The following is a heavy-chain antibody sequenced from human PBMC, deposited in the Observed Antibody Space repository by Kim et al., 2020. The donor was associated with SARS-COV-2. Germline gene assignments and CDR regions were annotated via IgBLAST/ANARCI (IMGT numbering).Heavy chain of an antibody. Sequence: SETLSLTCTVSGGSVRSGSYYWSWIRQPPGKGLEWIGYIYYSGSTNYNPSLKSLVTISVDTSKNQFSLKLSSVTAADTSVYYCARVSMLQFDWGQGTLVTVSS. J-gene: IGHJ4*02. CDR3: ARVSMLQFD. V-gene: IGHV4-61*01. D-gene: IGHD2-8*01. CDR2: IYYSGST. CDR1: GGSVRSGSYY.